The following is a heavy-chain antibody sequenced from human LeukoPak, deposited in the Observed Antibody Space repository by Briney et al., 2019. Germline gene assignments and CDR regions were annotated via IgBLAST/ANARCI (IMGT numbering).Heavy chain of an antibody. Sequence: PAGSLRLSCAASGFTFSSYAMSWVRQAPGKGLEWVSAISGSGGSTYYADSVKGRFTISRDNSKNTLYLQMNSLRAEDTAVYYCAIRAHVWWGRHNWFDPWGRGTLVTVSS. D-gene: IGHD3-16*01. CDR3: AIRAHVWWGRHNWFDP. J-gene: IGHJ5*02. V-gene: IGHV3-23*01. CDR1: GFTFSSYA. CDR2: ISGSGGST.